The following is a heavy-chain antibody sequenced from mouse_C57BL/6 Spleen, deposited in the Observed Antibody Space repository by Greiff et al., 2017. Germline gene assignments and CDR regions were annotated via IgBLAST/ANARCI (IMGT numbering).Heavy chain of an antibody. Sequence: QVQLKQPGAELVMPGASVKLSCKASGYTFTSYWMHWVKQRPGQGLEWIGEIDPSDSYTNYNQKFKGKSTLTVDKSSSTAYMQLSSLTSEDSAVYYCARSYYGSSYEYYAMDYWGQGTSVTVSS. D-gene: IGHD1-1*01. CDR2: IDPSDSYT. V-gene: IGHV1-69*01. J-gene: IGHJ4*01. CDR3: ARSYYGSSYEYYAMDY. CDR1: GYTFTSYW.